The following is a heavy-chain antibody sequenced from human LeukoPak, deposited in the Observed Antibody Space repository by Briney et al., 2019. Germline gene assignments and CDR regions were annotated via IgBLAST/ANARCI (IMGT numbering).Heavy chain of an antibody. CDR2: IYYSGST. J-gene: IGHJ4*02. D-gene: IGHD3-10*01. CDR3: ARGGRGWFGELLDY. Sequence: SETLSLTCTVSGGSISSSSYYWGWIRQPPGKGLEWIGSIYYSGSTYYNPSLKSRVTISVDTSKNQFSLKLSSVTAADTAVYYCARGGRGWFGELLDYWGQGTLVTVSS. CDR1: GGSISSSSYY. V-gene: IGHV4-39*07.